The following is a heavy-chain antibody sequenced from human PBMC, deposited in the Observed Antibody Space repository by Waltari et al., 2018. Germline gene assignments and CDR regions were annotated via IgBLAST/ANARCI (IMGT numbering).Heavy chain of an antibody. V-gene: IGHV1-69*01. D-gene: IGHD2-2*01. Sequence: VRQAPGQGLEWMGGIIPIFGTANYAQKFQGRVTITADESTSTAYMELSSLRSEDTAVYYCARDLYIVVVPAAMKADYYYGMDVWGQGTTVTVSS. CDR3: ARDLYIVVVPAAMKADYYYGMDV. CDR2: IIPIFGTA. J-gene: IGHJ6*02.